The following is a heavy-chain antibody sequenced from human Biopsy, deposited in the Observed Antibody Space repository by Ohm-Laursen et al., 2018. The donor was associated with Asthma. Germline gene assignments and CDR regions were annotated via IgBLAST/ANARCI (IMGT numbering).Heavy chain of an antibody. CDR3: ARAVDYSHYYGIDV. CDR1: GYTFNSAG. V-gene: IGHV1-18*01. Sequence: GSSVKVSCNTSGYTFNSAGITWVRQAPGQGLEWMGWISVYNGNTKVAQKLQDRVTMITDTSTSTAYMELRSLRYDDTAVYFCARAVDYSHYYGIDVWGQGTTVTVS. CDR2: ISVYNGNT. J-gene: IGHJ6*02. D-gene: IGHD3-10*01.